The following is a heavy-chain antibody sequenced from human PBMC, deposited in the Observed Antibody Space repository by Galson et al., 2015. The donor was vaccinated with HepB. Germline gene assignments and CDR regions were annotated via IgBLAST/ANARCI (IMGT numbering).Heavy chain of an antibody. CDR3: ARGPWFGELTRILVLQY. CDR2: INPYNGGT. D-gene: IGHD3-10*01. V-gene: IGHV1-18*04. Sequence: SVKVSCKASGYTFTSYGITWVRQAPGQGLEWVEWINPYNGGTNFAQNLQDRVTMSTDTSTSTAYMELRSLRSDDTAVYFCARGPWFGELTRILVLQYWGQGTLLTVSS. J-gene: IGHJ1*01. CDR1: GYTFTSYG.